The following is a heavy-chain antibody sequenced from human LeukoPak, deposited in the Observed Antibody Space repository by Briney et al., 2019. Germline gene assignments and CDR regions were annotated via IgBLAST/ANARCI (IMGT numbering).Heavy chain of an antibody. D-gene: IGHD5-12*01. CDR1: GLTFSTFD. CDR2: IGKGGDT. CDR3: ARGAYTGFDV. V-gene: IGHV3-13*04. J-gene: IGHJ3*01. Sequence: GGSLRLPCAASGLTFSTFDMHWVRQPKGKGLEWVSGIGKGGDTYYAASVKGRFTIFRENAKNSLYLQMNSLRSGDTATYYCARGAYTGFDVWGQGTLVAVSS.